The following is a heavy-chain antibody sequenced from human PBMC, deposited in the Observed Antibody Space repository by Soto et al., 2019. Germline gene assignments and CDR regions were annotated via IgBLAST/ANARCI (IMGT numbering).Heavy chain of an antibody. CDR2: IYYSGST. Sequence: QVQLQESGPGLVKPSQTLSLTCTVSGGSISSGDYYWSWIRQPPGKGLEWLGYIYYSGSTYYNPFLKSRVTISVDTSKNQFSLKLSSVTAADTAVYYCARVGYDFWSGYYTGGGDWFDPWGQGTLVTVSS. J-gene: IGHJ5*02. V-gene: IGHV4-30-4*01. D-gene: IGHD3-3*01. CDR1: GGSISSGDYY. CDR3: ARVGYDFWSGYYTGGGDWFDP.